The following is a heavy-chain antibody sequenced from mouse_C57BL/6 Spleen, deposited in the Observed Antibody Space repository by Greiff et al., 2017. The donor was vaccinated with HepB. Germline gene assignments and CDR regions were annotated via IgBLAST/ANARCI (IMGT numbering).Heavy chain of an antibody. D-gene: IGHD1-1*02. V-gene: IGHV1-50*01. CDR2: IDPSDSYT. Sequence: QVQLQQPGAELVKPGASVKLSCKASGYTFTSYWMQWVKQRPGQGLEWIGEIDPSDSYTNYNQKFKGKATLTVDTSSSTAYMQLSSLTSEDSAVYYCARGGGEGRYWGQGTTLTVSS. CDR1: GYTFTSYW. CDR3: ARGGGEGRY. J-gene: IGHJ2*01.